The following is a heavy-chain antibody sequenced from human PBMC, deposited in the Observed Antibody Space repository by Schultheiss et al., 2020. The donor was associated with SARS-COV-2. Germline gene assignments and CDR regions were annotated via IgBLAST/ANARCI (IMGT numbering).Heavy chain of an antibody. CDR1: GGSFSGYY. Sequence: SETLSLTCAVYGGSFSGYYWSWIRQPPGKGLEWIGEINHSGSTNYNPSLKSRVTISVDTSKNQFSLKLSSVTAADTAVYYCARGLGYCSSTSCYYYYYYYMDVWGKGTTVTVSS. CDR3: ARGLGYCSSTSCYYYYYYYMDV. V-gene: IGHV4-34*01. D-gene: IGHD2-2*01. CDR2: INHSGST. J-gene: IGHJ6*03.